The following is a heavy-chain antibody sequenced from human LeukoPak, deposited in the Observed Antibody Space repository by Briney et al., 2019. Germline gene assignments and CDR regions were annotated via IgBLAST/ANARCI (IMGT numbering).Heavy chain of an antibody. CDR2: IYTSGST. J-gene: IGHJ2*01. D-gene: IGHD4-17*01. V-gene: IGHV4-61*02. CDR3: AGGTGYDYGDFYWYFDL. Sequence: SETLSLTCTVSGGSISSGSYYWSWIRQPAGKGLEWIGRIYTSGSTNYNPSLKSRVTISVDTSKNQFSLKLSSVTAADTAVYYCAGGTGYDYGDFYWYFDLWGRGTLVTVSS. CDR1: GGSISSGSYY.